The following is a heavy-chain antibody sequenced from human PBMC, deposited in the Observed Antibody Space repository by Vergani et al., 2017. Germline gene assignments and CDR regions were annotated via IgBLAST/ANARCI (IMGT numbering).Heavy chain of an antibody. CDR1: GGTFSTYA. CDR2: IIPILGTA. D-gene: IGHD3-3*01. J-gene: IGHJ4*02. CDR3: ARSGKSITIFGVVTLSFDY. V-gene: IGHV1-69*01. Sequence: QVQLVQSGAEVKKPGSSVKVSCKASGGTFSTYAISWVRQAPGQGLEWMGGIIPILGTANYAQNFQGRVTITADESTSTAYMELSSLRSEETAVYYCARSGKSITIFGVVTLSFDYWGQGTLVTVSS.